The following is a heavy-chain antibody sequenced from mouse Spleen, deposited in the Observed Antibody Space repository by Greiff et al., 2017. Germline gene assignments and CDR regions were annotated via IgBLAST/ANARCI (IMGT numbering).Heavy chain of an antibody. J-gene: IGHJ2*01. Sequence: EVQLQQSGPELVKPGASVKMSCKASGYTFTDYNMHWVKQSHGKSLEWIGYINPNNGGTSYNQKFKGKATLTVNKSSSTAYMELRSLTSEDSAVYYCASGGYGNYVGYFDYWGQGTTLTVSS. D-gene: IGHD2-1*01. CDR3: ASGGYGNYVGYFDY. CDR1: GYTFTDYN. CDR2: INPNNGGT. V-gene: IGHV1-22*01.